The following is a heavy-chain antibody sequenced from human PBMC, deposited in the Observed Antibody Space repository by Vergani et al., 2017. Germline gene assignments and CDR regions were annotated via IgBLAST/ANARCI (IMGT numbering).Heavy chain of an antibody. Sequence: QVQLVQSGAEVKKPGSSVKVSCKASGGTFSRYAISWVRQAPGQGLEWMGRIIPIFGTANYAQKFQGRVTLTADESTSTAYMELSSLRSEDTGGYYCARGEVHLYCTNGVGYTGGWFDPWGQGTLVTVSS. V-gene: IGHV1-69*18. D-gene: IGHD2-8*01. CDR2: IIPIFGTA. CDR1: GGTFSRYA. J-gene: IGHJ5*02. CDR3: ARGEVHLYCTNGVGYTGGWFDP.